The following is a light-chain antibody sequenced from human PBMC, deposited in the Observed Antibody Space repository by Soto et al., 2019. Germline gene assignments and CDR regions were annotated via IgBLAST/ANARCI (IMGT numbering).Light chain of an antibody. CDR1: SSNIGAGYD. V-gene: IGLV1-40*01. CDR2: GNS. J-gene: IGLJ1*01. CDR3: QSYDSSLSGYV. Sequence: QSVLTQPPSVSGAPGQRVTISCTGSSSNIGAGYDEHWYQQLPGTAPKLLIYGNSNRPSGVPDRFSGSKSGTSAPLAITGLQAEDEADYYCQSYDSSLSGYVFGTGTKVTVL.